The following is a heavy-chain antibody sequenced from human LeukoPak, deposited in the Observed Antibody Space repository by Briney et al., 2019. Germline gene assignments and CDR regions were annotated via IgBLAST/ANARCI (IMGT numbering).Heavy chain of an antibody. Sequence: SETLSLTCVVSGYSISSGYYWSWIRQPPGKGLEWIGYIYYSGSTNYNPSLKSRVTISVDTSKNQFSLKLSSVTAADTAVYYCAGRRGYYFDYWGQGTLVTVSS. V-gene: IGHV4-61*01. CDR1: GYSISSGYY. CDR3: AGRRGYYFDY. D-gene: IGHD3-10*01. CDR2: IYYSGST. J-gene: IGHJ4*02.